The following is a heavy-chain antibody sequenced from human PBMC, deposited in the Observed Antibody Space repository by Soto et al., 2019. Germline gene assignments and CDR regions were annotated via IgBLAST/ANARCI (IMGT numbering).Heavy chain of an antibody. V-gene: IGHV1-18*01. D-gene: IGHD5-18*01. CDR2: ISAYNGNT. J-gene: IGHJ4*02. CDR3: ARDRGYRYGVDY. CDR1: GYTFTSYG. Sequence: QVQLVQSGAEVKKPGASVKVSCKASGYTFTSYGISWVRQAPGQGLEWMGWISAYNGNTNYAQKLKGRLNMTTDTSNSTAYRELRSLRSEDTAVYYCARDRGYRYGVDYWGQGTLVTVSS.